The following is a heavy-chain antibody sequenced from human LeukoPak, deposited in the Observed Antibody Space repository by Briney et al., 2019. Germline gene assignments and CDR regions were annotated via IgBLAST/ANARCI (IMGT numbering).Heavy chain of an antibody. CDR2: ISAYNGNT. CDR1: GYTFTSYG. V-gene: IGHV1-18*01. J-gene: IGHJ4*02. Sequence: ASVKVSCKASGYTFTSYGISWVRQAPGQGLEWMGWISAYNGNTNYAQKLQGRVTMTTDTSTSTAYMELRSLRSDDTAVYYCARATQYYYDSSGYPRGYFDYWGQGTLVTVSS. CDR3: ARATQYYYDSSGYPRGYFDY. D-gene: IGHD3-22*01.